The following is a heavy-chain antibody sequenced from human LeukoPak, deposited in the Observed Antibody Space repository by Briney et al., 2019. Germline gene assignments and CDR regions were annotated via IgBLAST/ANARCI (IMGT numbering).Heavy chain of an antibody. D-gene: IGHD1-26*01. CDR1: GGSISSYY. Sequence: PSETPSLTCTVSGGSISSYYWSWIRQPPGKGLEWIGYIYYSGSTNYNPSLKSRVTISVDTSKNQFSLKLSSVTAADTAAYYCARDQSGSYHYYYGMDVWGQGTTVTVSS. CDR3: ARDQSGSYHYYYGMDV. CDR2: IYYSGST. V-gene: IGHV4-59*01. J-gene: IGHJ6*02.